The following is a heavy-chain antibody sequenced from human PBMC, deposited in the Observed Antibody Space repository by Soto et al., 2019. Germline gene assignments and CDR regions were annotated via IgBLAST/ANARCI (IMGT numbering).Heavy chain of an antibody. V-gene: IGHV1-18*01. J-gene: IGHJ6*03. CDR2: ISTYNGNT. CDR1: GYTFTNYG. CDR3: ARNTVTASYYYMDV. Sequence: QVQLVQSGAEVKQPGASVKVSCKASGYTFTNYGFTWVRQAPGQGLEWLGWISTYNGNTKYAQKVQGRLTMTTDTSTSTANMELTSLRADDTALYYCARNTVTASYYYMDVWGKGSTVTVSS. D-gene: IGHD4-17*01.